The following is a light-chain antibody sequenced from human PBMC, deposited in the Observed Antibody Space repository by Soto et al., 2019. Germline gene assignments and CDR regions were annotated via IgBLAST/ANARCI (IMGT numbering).Light chain of an antibody. CDR2: AAS. V-gene: IGKV1-27*01. J-gene: IGKJ1*01. CDR1: QGISNY. CDR3: QKVDSDPLT. Sequence: DIQMTQSPSFLSASVRDRVTITCRASQGISNYLAWYQQKPGKVPKLLIYAASTLQSGVPSRFRGSGSGTEFTLNISSLQPEDVATYYWQKVDSDPLTFGQGTKVAIK.